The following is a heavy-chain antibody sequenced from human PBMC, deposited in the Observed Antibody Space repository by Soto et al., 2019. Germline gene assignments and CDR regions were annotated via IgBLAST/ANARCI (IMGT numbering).Heavy chain of an antibody. V-gene: IGHV3-21*01. CDR2: ISSSSSYI. CDR3: ARAGIAVAGTYYYYGMDV. CDR1: GFTFSSYS. D-gene: IGHD6-19*01. J-gene: IGHJ6*02. Sequence: LRLSCAASGFTFSSYSMNWVRQAPGKGLEWVSSISSSSSYIYYADSVKGRFTISRDNAKNSLYLQMNSLRAEDTAVYYCARAGIAVAGTYYYYGMDVWGQGTTVTVSS.